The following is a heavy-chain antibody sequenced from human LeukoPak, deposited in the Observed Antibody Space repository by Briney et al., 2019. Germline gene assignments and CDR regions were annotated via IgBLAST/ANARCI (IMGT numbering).Heavy chain of an antibody. CDR3: GGLQVAAGTIDY. D-gene: IGHD6-13*01. J-gene: IGHJ4*02. CDR1: GGSISSYY. V-gene: IGHV4-59*01. CDR2: IYYSGST. Sequence: SETLSLTCTVSGGSISSYYWSWIRQPPGKGLEWIGYIYYSGSTNYNPSLKSRVTISVDTSKNQFSLKLSSVTAADTAVYYCGGLQVAAGTIDYWGLGTLVTVSS.